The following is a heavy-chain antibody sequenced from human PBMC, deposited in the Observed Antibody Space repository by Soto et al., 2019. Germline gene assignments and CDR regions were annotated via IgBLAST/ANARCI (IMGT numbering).Heavy chain of an antibody. CDR1: GFTFSSYW. V-gene: IGHV3-7*04. CDR3: ARGSRYYCMDV. CDR2: IKQDGSAN. J-gene: IGHJ6*03. Sequence: GGSLRLSCAASGFTFSSYWMSWVRQAPGKGLEWVANIKQDGSANYYVDSVKGRFTISRDNAKNSLYLQMNSLRAEDTAGYYCARGSRYYCMDVWGKGTTVTAP.